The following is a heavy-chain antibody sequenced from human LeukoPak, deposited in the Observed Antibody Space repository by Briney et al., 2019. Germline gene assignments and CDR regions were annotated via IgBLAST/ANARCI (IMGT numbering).Heavy chain of an antibody. CDR3: ARHITDSGSSFDL. Sequence: SETLSLTCTVSDDSISSFYWGWIRQPPGKGLEWIAYIHSVGYGNYNPALKSRVSMSIDTSKKQFSLKLTSVTATDTAVYYCARHITDSGSSFDLWSRGTLVTVSS. D-gene: IGHD3-10*01. V-gene: IGHV4-59*08. CDR1: DDSISSFY. J-gene: IGHJ2*01. CDR2: IHSVGYG.